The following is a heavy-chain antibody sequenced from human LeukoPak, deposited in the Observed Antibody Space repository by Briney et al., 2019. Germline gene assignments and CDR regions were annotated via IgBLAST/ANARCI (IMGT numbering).Heavy chain of an antibody. Sequence: GESLKISCKGSGYSFTSYWIGWVRQMPGKGLEWMGIIYPGDSDTRYSPSFQGQVTISADKSISTAYLQWGSLKASDTAMYYCARTYYDILTGYEYYFDYWGQGTLVTVSS. CDR2: IYPGDSDT. D-gene: IGHD3-9*01. V-gene: IGHV5-51*01. CDR1: GYSFTSYW. CDR3: ARTYYDILTGYEYYFDY. J-gene: IGHJ4*02.